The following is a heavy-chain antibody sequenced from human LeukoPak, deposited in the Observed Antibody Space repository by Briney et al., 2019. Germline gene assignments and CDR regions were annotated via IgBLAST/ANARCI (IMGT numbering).Heavy chain of an antibody. V-gene: IGHV4-34*01. CDR2: INHSGST. J-gene: IGHJ4*02. CDR1: GGSFSGYY. D-gene: IGHD5-12*01. CDR3: ARRRLRFTPPDY. Sequence: SETLSLTCAVYGGSFSGYYWSWIRQPPGKGLEWIGEINHSGSTNYNPSLKSRVTISVDTSKNQFSLKLSSVTAADTAVYYCARRRLRFTPPDYWGQGALVTVSS.